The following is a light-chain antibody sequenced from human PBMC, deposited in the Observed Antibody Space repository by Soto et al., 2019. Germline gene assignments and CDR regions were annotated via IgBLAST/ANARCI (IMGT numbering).Light chain of an antibody. Sequence: QSVLTQPASVSGSPGQSLTIYCTGSSSDIGTYKYVSWYQQHPGKAPRVIIYEVNNRPSGVSHRFSGSKSDNTASLTVSGLQAEDEAIYYCTSFSTHNSLVFGGGTKVTV. J-gene: IGLJ2*01. CDR1: SSDIGTYKY. CDR2: EVN. V-gene: IGLV2-14*01. CDR3: TSFSTHNSLV.